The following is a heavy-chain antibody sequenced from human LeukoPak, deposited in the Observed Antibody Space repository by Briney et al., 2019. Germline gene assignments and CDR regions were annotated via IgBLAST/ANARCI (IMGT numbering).Heavy chain of an antibody. CDR1: GGSISSYY. Sequence: SETLSLTCTVSGGSISSYYWSWIRQPAGKGLEWIGRIYNSGSTNYNTNYNPSLTSRVTMSVDTSKNQFSLRLNSVSAADTAVYFCARAIWYGSGTTAFDYWGQGTLVTVSP. D-gene: IGHD3-10*01. V-gene: IGHV4-4*07. J-gene: IGHJ4*02. CDR3: ARAIWYGSGTTAFDY. CDR2: IYNSGST.